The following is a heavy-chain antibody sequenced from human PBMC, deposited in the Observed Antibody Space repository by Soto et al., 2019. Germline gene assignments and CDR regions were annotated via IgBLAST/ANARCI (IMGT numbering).Heavy chain of an antibody. CDR1: GGSISSSIYY. V-gene: IGHV4-39*01. Sequence: SETLSLTCTVSGGSISSSIYYWGWIRQPPGKGLEWIGSFYYSGSPYYNPSLKSRVTISVDTSKNQFSLKLSSVTAADTAVYYCARSEFDGLFPLNYWGQGTLVTAPQ. D-gene: IGHD3-10*01. CDR2: FYYSGSP. J-gene: IGHJ4*02. CDR3: ARSEFDGLFPLNY.